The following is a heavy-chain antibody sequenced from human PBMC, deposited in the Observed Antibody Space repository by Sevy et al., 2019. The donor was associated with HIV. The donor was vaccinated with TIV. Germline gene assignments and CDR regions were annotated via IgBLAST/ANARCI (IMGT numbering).Heavy chain of an antibody. CDR3: AKDINRGCDGINCYPYYYYFYGLDV. D-gene: IGHD2-21*01. Sequence: GGSLRLSCAASGFPFNDHGMHWVRQVPGKGLEWVSGVSRNSRNIGYADSVKGRFTISRDNANHFLYLEMNSLRPEDTAFYYCAKDINRGCDGINCYPYYYYFYGLDVWGQGTTVTVSS. CDR1: GFPFNDHG. V-gene: IGHV3-9*01. J-gene: IGHJ6*02. CDR2: VSRNSRNI.